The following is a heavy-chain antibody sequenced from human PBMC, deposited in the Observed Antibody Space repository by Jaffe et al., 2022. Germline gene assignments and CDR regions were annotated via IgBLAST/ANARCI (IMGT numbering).Heavy chain of an antibody. CDR3: ARSSRRDGYNYLAFDI. V-gene: IGHV4-34*01. J-gene: IGHJ3*02. CDR2: INHSGST. CDR1: GGSFSGYY. D-gene: IGHD5-12*01. Sequence: QVQLQQWGAGLLKPSETLSLTCAVYGGSFSGYYWSWIRQPPGKGLEWIGEINHSGSTNYNPSLKSRVTISVDTSKNQFSLKLSSVTAADTAVYYCARSSRRDGYNYLAFDIWGQGTMVTVSS.